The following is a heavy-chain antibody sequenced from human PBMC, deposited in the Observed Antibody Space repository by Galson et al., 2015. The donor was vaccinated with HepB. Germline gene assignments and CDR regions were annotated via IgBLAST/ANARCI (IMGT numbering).Heavy chain of an antibody. V-gene: IGHV1-24*01. J-gene: IGHJ4*02. D-gene: IGHD3-10*01. CDR1: GYTLTELS. CDR2: FDPEDGET. Sequence: SVKVSCKVSGYTLTELSMHWVRQAPGKGLEWMGGFDPEDGETIYAQKLQGRVTMTTDTSTSTAYMELRSLRSDDTAVYYCARDPGAFTMVRGVLTPTLVFDYWGQGTLVTVSS. CDR3: ARDPGAFTMVRGVLTPTLVFDY.